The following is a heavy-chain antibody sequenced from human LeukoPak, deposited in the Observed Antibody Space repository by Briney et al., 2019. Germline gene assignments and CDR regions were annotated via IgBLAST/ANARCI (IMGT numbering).Heavy chain of an antibody. D-gene: IGHD3-22*01. J-gene: IGHJ3*02. CDR2: IRSKAYGGTT. V-gene: IGHV3-49*03. Sequence: GGSLRLSCTASGFTFGDYAMSWFRQAPGKGLEGVGFIRSKAYGGTTEYAASVKGRFTISRDDSKSIAYLQMNSLKTEDTAVYYCTPYYDSSGYHDAFDIWGQGTMVTVSS. CDR3: TPYYDSSGYHDAFDI. CDR1: GFTFGDYA.